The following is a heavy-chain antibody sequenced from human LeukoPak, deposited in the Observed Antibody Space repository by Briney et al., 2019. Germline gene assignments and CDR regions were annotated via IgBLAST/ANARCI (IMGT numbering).Heavy chain of an antibody. CDR1: GDSINTKNYY. J-gene: IGHJ4*02. Sequence: PSETLSLTCTVSGDSINTKNYYWGWIRQPPGKGLERIGSIYYSGNTYYNPSLKSRVTLSIDTSKNQFSLRLSSVTAADTAVYHCARHSYGTFDYWGQGTLVTVSS. V-gene: IGHV4-39*01. D-gene: IGHD5-18*01. CDR2: IYYSGNT. CDR3: ARHSYGTFDY.